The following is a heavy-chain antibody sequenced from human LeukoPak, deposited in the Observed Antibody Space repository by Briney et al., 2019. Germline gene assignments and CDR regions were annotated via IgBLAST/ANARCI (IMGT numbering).Heavy chain of an antibody. V-gene: IGHV3-23*01. Sequence: PGGSLRLSCAASGFTFSTFAMIWVRQPPGKGLEWVSAISGSGGSTYYADSVKGRFTISRDNSKNTLYLQMNSLRAEDTAVYYCAKDRQRYYDSSGYYSDAFDIWGQGTMVTVSS. J-gene: IGHJ3*02. D-gene: IGHD3-22*01. CDR2: ISGSGGST. CDR3: AKDRQRYYDSSGYYSDAFDI. CDR1: GFTFSTFA.